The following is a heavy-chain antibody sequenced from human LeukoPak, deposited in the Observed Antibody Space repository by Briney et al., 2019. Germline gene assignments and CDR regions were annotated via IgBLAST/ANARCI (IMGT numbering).Heavy chain of an antibody. CDR1: GGTFSSYA. CDR2: IIPIFGTA. J-gene: IGHJ4*02. CDR3: ATLAAQRDYYFDY. V-gene: IGHV1-69*05. D-gene: IGHD6-6*01. Sequence: GASVKVSCKASGGTFSSYAISWVRQAPGQGLEWMRGIIPIFGTANYAQKFQGRVTITTDESTSTAYMELSSLRSEDTAVYYCATLAAQRDYYFDYWGQGTLVTVSS.